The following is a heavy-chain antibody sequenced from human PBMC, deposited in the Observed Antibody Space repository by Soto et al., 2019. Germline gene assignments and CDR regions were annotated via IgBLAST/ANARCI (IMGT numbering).Heavy chain of an antibody. CDR1: GYSFTDYH. CDR3: ARGDSTDCSNGVCSFFYNHDMDV. V-gene: IGHV1-2*04. CDR2: INPKSGGT. Sequence: ASVKVSFTASGYSFTDYHIHWVRQAPGQGLEWLGRINPKSGGTSTAQKFQGWVTMTTDTSISTASMELTRLTSDDTAIYYCARGDSTDCSNGVCSFFYNHDMDVWGQGTTVTVSS. J-gene: IGHJ6*02. D-gene: IGHD2-8*01.